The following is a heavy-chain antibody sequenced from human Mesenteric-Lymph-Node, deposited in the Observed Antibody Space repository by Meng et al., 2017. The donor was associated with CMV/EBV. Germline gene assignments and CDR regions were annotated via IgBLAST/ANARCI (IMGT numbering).Heavy chain of an antibody. CDR3: AKKGIAVAGRLDY. CDR2: ISGSGGST. D-gene: IGHD6-19*01. J-gene: IGHJ4*02. CDR1: GFTFSSSA. V-gene: IGHV3-23*01. Sequence: AASGFTFSSSAMSWVRQAPGKGLEWVSAISGSGGSTYYADSVKGRFTISRDNSKNTLYLQMNSLRAEDTAVYYCAKKGIAVAGRLDYWGQGTLVTVSS.